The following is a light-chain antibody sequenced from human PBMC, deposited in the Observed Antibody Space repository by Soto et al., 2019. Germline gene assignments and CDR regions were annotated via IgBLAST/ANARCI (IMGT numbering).Light chain of an antibody. CDR3: ATLDDSLNGYV. J-gene: IGLJ1*01. V-gene: IGLV1-44*01. Sequence: QSVLTQPPSASGTPGQRVTISCSGSPSNIGSNPVTWCQHLPGSAPRVLIYVNTERPSGVPDRFSGSKSGTSASLAINGLQSEDDADYYCATLDDSLNGYVFGTGTKVTVL. CDR2: VNT. CDR1: PSNIGSNP.